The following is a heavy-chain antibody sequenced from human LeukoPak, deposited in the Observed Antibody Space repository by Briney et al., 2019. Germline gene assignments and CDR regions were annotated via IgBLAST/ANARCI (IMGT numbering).Heavy chain of an antibody. CDR1: GGSISSYY. V-gene: IGHV4-34*01. J-gene: IGHJ6*02. CDR2: INHSGST. D-gene: IGHD6-19*01. Sequence: SETLSLTCTVSGGSISSYYWSWIRQPPGKGLEWIGEINHSGSTNYNPSLKSRVTISVDTSKNQFSLKLSSVTAADTAVYYCAREARRYSSGWYSPYYYGMDVWGQGTTVTVSS. CDR3: AREARRYSSGWYSPYYYGMDV.